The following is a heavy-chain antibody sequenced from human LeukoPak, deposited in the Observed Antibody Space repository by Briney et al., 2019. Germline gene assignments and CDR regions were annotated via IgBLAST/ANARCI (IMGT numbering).Heavy chain of an antibody. CDR1: GFTFS. D-gene: IGHD1-26*01. J-gene: IGHJ4*02. CDR2: ISGNGGDT. Sequence: GGSVRLSCAASGFTFSKGLEWISAISGNGGDTYYADSVKGRFTISRDNSKNTLYLQMNSLRAEDTAVYYCAKGQVSVGASLRCDYWGQGTRVTVSS. V-gene: IGHV3-23*01. CDR3: AKGQVSVGASLRCDY.